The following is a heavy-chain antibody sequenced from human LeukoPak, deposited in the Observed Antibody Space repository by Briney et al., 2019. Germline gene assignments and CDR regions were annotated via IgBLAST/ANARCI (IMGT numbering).Heavy chain of an antibody. CDR3: ASMGYYDFWSGRPTDY. CDR1: GFTFSSYS. CDR2: ISSSSSTI. D-gene: IGHD3-3*01. V-gene: IGHV3-48*04. Sequence: GGSLRLSCAASGFTFSSYSMNWVRQAPGKGLEWVSYISSSSSTIYYADSVKGRFTISRDNAKNSLYLQMNSLRAEDTAVYYCASMGYYDFWSGRPTDYWGQGTLVTVSS. J-gene: IGHJ4*02.